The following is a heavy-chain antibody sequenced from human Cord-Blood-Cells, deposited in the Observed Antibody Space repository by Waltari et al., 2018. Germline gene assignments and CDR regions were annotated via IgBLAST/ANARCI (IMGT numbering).Heavy chain of an antibody. V-gene: IGHV4-34*01. CDR3: ARGPRGGSGIRTPIEGYFDL. CDR2: INHSGST. Sequence: QVQLQQWGAGLFKPSETLPLPCAVYGCPFCGYFFTWIRQPPGQGLEWIGEINHSGSTNYNPSLKSRVTISVDTSKNQFSLKLSSVTAADTAVYYCARGPRGGSGIRTPIEGYFDLWGRGTLVTVSS. J-gene: IGHJ2*01. CDR1: GCPFCGYF. D-gene: IGHD3-10*01.